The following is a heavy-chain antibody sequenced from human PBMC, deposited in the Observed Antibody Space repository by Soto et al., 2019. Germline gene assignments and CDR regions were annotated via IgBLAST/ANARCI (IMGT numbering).Heavy chain of an antibody. CDR3: AKDGPGGAVAETGENYFDY. D-gene: IGHD6-19*01. Sequence: GGSLRLSCAASGFTFDDYTMHWVRQAPGKGLEWVSLISWDGGSTYYADSVKGRFTISRDNSKNSLYLQMNSLRTEDTALYYCAKDGPGGAVAETGENYFDYWGQGTRVTVSS. CDR2: ISWDGGST. CDR1: GFTFDDYT. V-gene: IGHV3-43*01. J-gene: IGHJ4*02.